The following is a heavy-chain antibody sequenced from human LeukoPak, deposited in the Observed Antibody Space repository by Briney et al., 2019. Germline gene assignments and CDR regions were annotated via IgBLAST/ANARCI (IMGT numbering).Heavy chain of an antibody. J-gene: IGHJ3*02. CDR1: GDIFSSNSAA. Sequence: SQTLSLTCALSGDIFSSNSAAWNWIRQSPSRGLEWLVRTYYRSKWYNEYAVSVKSRITINPDTSKNQFSLQLNSVTPEDTAVYYCARFKAAGVDGFDIWGQGTMVTVSS. V-gene: IGHV6-1*01. D-gene: IGHD6-13*01. CDR2: TYYRSKWYN. CDR3: ARFKAAGVDGFDI.